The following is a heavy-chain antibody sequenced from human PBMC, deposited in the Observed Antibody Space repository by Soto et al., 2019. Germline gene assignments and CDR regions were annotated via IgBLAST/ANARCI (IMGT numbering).Heavy chain of an antibody. CDR3: AREKNFLDYGSPNDF. V-gene: IGHV3-66*01. CDR2: IYSGGNT. J-gene: IGHJ4*02. D-gene: IGHD4-17*01. CDR1: QFTVSTSY. Sequence: SGGSLRLSCAASQFTVSTSYMSWVRQAPGKGLEWVSVIYSGGNTYYADSVKGRFTISRDTSKNTLYLQMNSLRAEDTAVYYCAREKNFLDYGSPNDFWGQGTLVTVSS.